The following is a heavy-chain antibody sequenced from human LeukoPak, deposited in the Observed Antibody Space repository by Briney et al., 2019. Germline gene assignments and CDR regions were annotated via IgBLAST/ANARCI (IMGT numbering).Heavy chain of an antibody. J-gene: IGHJ5*02. D-gene: IGHD3-22*01. V-gene: IGHV3-21*01. Sequence: GGSLRLSCAASGFTFSSYSMNWVRQAPGKGLEWVSSISSSSSYIYYADPVKGRFTISRDNAKNSLYLQMNSLRAEDTAVYYWARDCVGDDYDSSGYWTWGQGALVTVSS. CDR2: ISSSSSYI. CDR1: GFTFSSYS. CDR3: ARDCVGDDYDSSGYWT.